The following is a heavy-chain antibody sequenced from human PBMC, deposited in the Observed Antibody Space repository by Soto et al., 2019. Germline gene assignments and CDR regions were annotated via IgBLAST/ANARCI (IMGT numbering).Heavy chain of an antibody. V-gene: IGHV1-8*01. CDR1: GYTFTSYD. D-gene: IGHD6-19*01. J-gene: IGHJ6*02. Sequence: GASVKVSCKASGYTFTSYDINWVRQATGQGLEWMGWMNPNSGNTDYAQKFQGRDTMTRNTSISTAYMELSSLRSEDTAVYYCARDYSSGYGMDVWGQGTTVTVSS. CDR3: ARDYSSGYGMDV. CDR2: MNPNSGNT.